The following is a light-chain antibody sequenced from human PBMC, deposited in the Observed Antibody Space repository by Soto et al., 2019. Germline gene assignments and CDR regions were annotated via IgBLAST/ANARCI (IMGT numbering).Light chain of an antibody. J-gene: IGKJ1*01. V-gene: IGKV3-20*01. CDR3: QQYGRSPKT. CDR2: GAS. CDR1: QSVASRN. Sequence: EIVLTQSPGTLSLSPGERGTLSFRDSQSVASRNLAWYQQKPGQAPRLLIYGASNRATGIPDRFSGSGSGRDFTLTISRLEPEDFAVYYCQQYGRSPKTFGQGTKVDIK.